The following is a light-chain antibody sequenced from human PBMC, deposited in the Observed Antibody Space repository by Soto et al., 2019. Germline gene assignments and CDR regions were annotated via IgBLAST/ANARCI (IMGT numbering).Light chain of an antibody. V-gene: IGLV2-8*01. Sequence: QSALTQPPSASGSPGQSVTISCTGTSSDVGAYNYVSWYQQHAGKAPKLVIYEVTKRPSGVPDRFSGSKSANTASLTVSGLQAEDEADYYCSSFASSTTGVFGGGTKVTVL. J-gene: IGLJ3*02. CDR2: EVT. CDR1: SSDVGAYNY. CDR3: SSFASSTTGV.